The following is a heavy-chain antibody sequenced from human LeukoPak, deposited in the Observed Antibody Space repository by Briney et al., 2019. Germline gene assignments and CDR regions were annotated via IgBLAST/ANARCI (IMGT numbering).Heavy chain of an antibody. CDR3: AKRGMGSGGDGGGFDY. Sequence: GSLRLSCAASGFTFSTYAMSWVRQAPGRGLEWVSGISGSGDSTYYADSVKGRFTISRDNSKNTLYLQINSLRAEDTAVYFCAKRGMGSGGDGGGFDYWGQGTLVTVSS. V-gene: IGHV3-23*01. D-gene: IGHD2-15*01. CDR2: ISGSGDST. J-gene: IGHJ4*02. CDR1: GFTFSTYA.